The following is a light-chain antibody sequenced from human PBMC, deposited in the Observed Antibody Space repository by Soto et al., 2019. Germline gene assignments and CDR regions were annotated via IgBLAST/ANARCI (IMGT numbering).Light chain of an antibody. V-gene: IGLV1-40*01. J-gene: IGLJ2*01. CDR3: QSYDSSLSGPV. CDR1: SSNIGAGYD. CDR2: GNS. Sequence: QLVLTQAPSESGAPGQRVTISCTGSSSNIGAGYDVHWYQQLPGKAPKLLISGNSNRPSGVPDRISGSKSVTSASLAITGLQAEDEADYYCQSYDSSLSGPVFGGGTKVTVL.